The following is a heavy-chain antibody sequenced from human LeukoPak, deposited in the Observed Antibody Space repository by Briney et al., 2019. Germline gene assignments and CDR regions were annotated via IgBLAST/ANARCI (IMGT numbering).Heavy chain of an antibody. J-gene: IGHJ4*02. CDR3: AKEVFVGEYYFDY. CDR2: IWYDGSNK. Sequence: PGGSLRLSCAASGFTFSSYGMHWVRQAPGKGLEWVAVIWYDGSNKYYADSVKGRFTISRDNSKNTLYLQMNSLRAEDTAVYYCAKEVFVGEYYFDYWGQGTLVTVSS. D-gene: IGHD3-10*01. V-gene: IGHV3-33*06. CDR1: GFTFSSYG.